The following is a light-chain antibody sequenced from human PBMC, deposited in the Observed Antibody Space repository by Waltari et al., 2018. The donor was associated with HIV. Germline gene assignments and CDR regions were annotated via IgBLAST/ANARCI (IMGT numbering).Light chain of an antibody. V-gene: IGLV2-14*01. Sequence: QSALTQPASVSGSPGPAITIPCTGTSRSVGVYNYFSWYQQHPGKAPKLMISEVSNRPPGVSNRFSGSKSGNTASLTISGLQAEDEADYYCSSYTTRNTRVFGGGTTLTVL. CDR1: SRSVGVYNY. CDR2: EVS. CDR3: SSYTTRNTRV. J-gene: IGLJ3*02.